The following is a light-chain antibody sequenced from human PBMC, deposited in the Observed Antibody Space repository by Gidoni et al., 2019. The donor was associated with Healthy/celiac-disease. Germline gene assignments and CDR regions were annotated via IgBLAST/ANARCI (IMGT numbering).Light chain of an antibody. CDR2: DAS. J-gene: IGKJ5*01. CDR3: QQRSNIT. V-gene: IGKV3-11*01. Sequence: ELVLTQSPATLSLSPGERATRSCRASQSVSSYLAWYQQKPGQAPRLLIYDASTRATGIPARFSCSGSGTDFTLTISSLEPEDFAVYYCQQRSNITFGQGTRLEIK. CDR1: QSVSSY.